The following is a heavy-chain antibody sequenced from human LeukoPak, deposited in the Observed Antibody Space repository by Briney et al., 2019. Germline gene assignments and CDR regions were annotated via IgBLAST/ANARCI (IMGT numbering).Heavy chain of an antibody. V-gene: IGHV1-24*01. D-gene: IGHD5-18*01. CDR3: ATDLVGYSYGLSGYDY. CDR1: GYTLTELS. Sequence: ASVKVSCKVSGYTLTELSMHWVRQAPGKGLEWMGGFDPEDGETIYAQKFQGRVTMTEDTSTDTAYMELSSLRSEGTAVYYCATDLVGYSYGLSGYDYWGQGTLVTVSS. CDR2: FDPEDGET. J-gene: IGHJ4*02.